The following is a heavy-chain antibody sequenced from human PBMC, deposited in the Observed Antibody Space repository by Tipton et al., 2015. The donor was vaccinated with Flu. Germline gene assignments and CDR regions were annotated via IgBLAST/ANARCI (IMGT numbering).Heavy chain of an antibody. V-gene: IGHV3-13*01. D-gene: IGHD6-13*01. Sequence: GSLRLSCEASGFTFSSYDMHWVRQVRGKGLEWVSGIGTSGDTYYPGSAKGRFTISRENAKNSLHLQMNGLRAGDTAVYYCARGPLPDSNWYNGMDVWGQGTTVTVFS. CDR1: GFTFSSYD. CDR3: ARGPLPDSNWYNGMDV. CDR2: IGTSGDT. J-gene: IGHJ6*02.